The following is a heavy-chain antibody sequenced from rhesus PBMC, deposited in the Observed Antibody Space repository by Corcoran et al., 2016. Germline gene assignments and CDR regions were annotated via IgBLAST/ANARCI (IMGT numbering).Heavy chain of an antibody. D-gene: IGHD5-24*01. CDR1: GFSLSTRGMG. Sequence: QVALKESGPALVKPTQTLTLTCTFSGFSLSTRGMGVGWIRQRPGKALEWLASIYWDDDKDYSTSLKTRLTIYEDPSQNQVVLTRTNMHPVDPAPYYCARSRRGYRYRNALDVWGRGVLVTVAS. CDR2: IYWDDDK. CDR3: ARSRRGYRYRNALDV. V-gene: IGHV2S1*01. J-gene: IGHJ5-2*02.